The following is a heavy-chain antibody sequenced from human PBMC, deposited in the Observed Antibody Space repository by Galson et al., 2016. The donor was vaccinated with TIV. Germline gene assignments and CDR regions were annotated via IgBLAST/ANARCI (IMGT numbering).Heavy chain of an antibody. V-gene: IGHV3-21*01. CDR3: VREFRDYYFDY. CDR1: GFTFNRYS. J-gene: IGHJ4*02. D-gene: IGHD3/OR15-3a*01. CDR2: ISRNSDYI. Sequence: SLRLSCAASGFTFNRYSMNWVRQAPGKGLEWVSSISRNSDYIYSGDSVEGRFSISRDNPKSTLHLQMNSLKAEDTAVYYCVREFRDYYFDYWGQGTLVTVSS.